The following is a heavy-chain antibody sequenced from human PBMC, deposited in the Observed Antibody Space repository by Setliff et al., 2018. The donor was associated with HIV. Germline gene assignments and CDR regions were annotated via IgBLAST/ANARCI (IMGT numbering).Heavy chain of an antibody. Sequence: ASVKVSCKPSGHTFSNSDIHWVRRATGQGLEWMGWMNPNSGVTGYALKFHDRVTMTRNTSISTAYMELSSLRSEDTAVYYCARIPTGGAFDIWGQGTVVTVSS. CDR2: MNPNSGVT. CDR3: ARIPTGGAFDI. J-gene: IGHJ3*02. CDR1: GHTFSNSD. D-gene: IGHD7-27*01. V-gene: IGHV1-8*02.